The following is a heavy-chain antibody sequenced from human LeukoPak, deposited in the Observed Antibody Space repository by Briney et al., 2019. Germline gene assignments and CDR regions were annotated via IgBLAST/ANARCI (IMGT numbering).Heavy chain of an antibody. CDR3: ARAVVGATGGAFDI. CDR1: GGSISSYY. V-gene: IGHV4-59*01. CDR2: IYYSGST. D-gene: IGHD1-26*01. J-gene: IGHJ3*02. Sequence: SETLSLTCTVSGGSISSYYWSWIRQPQGKGLERIGYIYYSGSTNYNPSLKSRVTISVDTSKNQFSLKLSSVTAADTAVYYCARAVVGATGGAFDIWGQGTMVTVSS.